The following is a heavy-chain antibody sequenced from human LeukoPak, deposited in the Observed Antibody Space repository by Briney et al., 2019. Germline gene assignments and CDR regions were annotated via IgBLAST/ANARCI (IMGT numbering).Heavy chain of an antibody. V-gene: IGHV3-23*01. D-gene: IGHD3-9*01. Sequence: GGSLRLSCAASGFTFSSYAMSWVRQAPGKGLEWVSAISGSGGSTYYADSVKGRFTISRDNSKNTLYLQMNSLRAGDTAVYHCAKGLMSGYYDILTGLAWGQGTLVTVSS. CDR3: AKGLMSGYYDILTGLA. CDR2: ISGSGGST. J-gene: IGHJ5*02. CDR1: GFTFSSYA.